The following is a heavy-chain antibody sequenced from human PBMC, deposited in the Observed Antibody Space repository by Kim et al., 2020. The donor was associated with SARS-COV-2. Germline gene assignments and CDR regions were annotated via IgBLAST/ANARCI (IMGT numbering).Heavy chain of an antibody. D-gene: IGHD3-10*01. Sequence: GPFPISRDNAKNTLYLQMNSLRAEDTAVYYCARDPTVLLWFGESMHYFDYWGQGTLVTVSS. CDR3: ARDPTVLLWFGESMHYFDY. J-gene: IGHJ4*02. V-gene: IGHV3-74*01.